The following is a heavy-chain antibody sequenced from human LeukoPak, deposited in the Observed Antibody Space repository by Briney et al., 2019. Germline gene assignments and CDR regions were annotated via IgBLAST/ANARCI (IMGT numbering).Heavy chain of an antibody. D-gene: IGHD3-9*01. V-gene: IGHV4-31*11. CDR1: GGSFSGYY. CDR2: IYYSGST. Sequence: PSETLSLTCAVYGGSFSGYYWSWIRQHPGKGLEWIGYIYYSGSTYYNPSLKSRVTISVDTSKNQFSLKLSSVTAADTAAYYCARDGASYYDILTGYPYYYYGMDVWGQGTTVTVSS. J-gene: IGHJ6*02. CDR3: ARDGASYYDILTGYPYYYYGMDV.